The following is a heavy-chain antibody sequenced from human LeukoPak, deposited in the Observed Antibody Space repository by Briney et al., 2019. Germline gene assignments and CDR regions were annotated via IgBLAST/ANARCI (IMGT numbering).Heavy chain of an antibody. CDR3: TTDWYYYDSSGYYPLY. Sequence: GGSLRLSCAASGFTFSDAWMSWVRQAPGKGLEWVGRIKSKTDGGTTDYAAPVKGRFTISRDDSKNTLYPQMNSLKTEDTAVYYCTTDWYYYDSSGYYPLYWGQGTLVTVSS. CDR2: IKSKTDGGTT. D-gene: IGHD3-22*01. J-gene: IGHJ4*02. CDR1: GFTFSDAW. V-gene: IGHV3-15*01.